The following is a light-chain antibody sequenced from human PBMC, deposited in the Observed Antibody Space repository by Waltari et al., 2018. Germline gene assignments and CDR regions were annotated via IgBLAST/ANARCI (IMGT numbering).Light chain of an antibody. CDR2: DAF. CDR1: QNIDIY. CDR3: QQRNSWPLT. V-gene: IGKV3-11*01. J-gene: IGKJ4*01. Sequence: EIVLTQSPATLSLSPGERATLSCRASQNIDIYLAWYQQRPGQAPSLLIYDAFYRATGIPARFSGSGSGTDFTLTISSLEPEDFAVYSCQQRNSWPLTFGGGTKVEFK.